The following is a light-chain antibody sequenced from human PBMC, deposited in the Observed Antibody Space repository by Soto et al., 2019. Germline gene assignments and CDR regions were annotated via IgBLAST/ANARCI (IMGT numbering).Light chain of an antibody. CDR2: RNN. J-gene: IGLJ3*02. Sequence: QAVVTQPTSASGTPGQRVTISCSGSSSNIGSNYVYWYQQLPGTAPKLLIYRNNQRPSGVPDRFSGSKSGTSASLAISGLRSEDEADYYCAAWDDSLSGQVFGGGTKLTVL. CDR3: AAWDDSLSGQV. V-gene: IGLV1-47*01. CDR1: SSNIGSNY.